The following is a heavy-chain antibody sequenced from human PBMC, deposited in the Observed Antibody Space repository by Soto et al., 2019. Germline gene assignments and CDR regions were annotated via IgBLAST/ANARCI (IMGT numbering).Heavy chain of an antibody. J-gene: IGHJ4*01. CDR3: TTDSYSTIIIVRSDY. D-gene: IGHD3-22*01. CDR2: IWYDGSNK. V-gene: IGHV3-33*01. Sequence: GGSLRLSCAASGFTFSSYGMHWVRQAPGKGLEWVAVIWYDGSNKYYADSVKGRFTISRDNSKNTLYLQMNSPKIEDTAVYYCTTDSYSTIIIVRSDYWGHGTLVTVSS. CDR1: GFTFSSYG.